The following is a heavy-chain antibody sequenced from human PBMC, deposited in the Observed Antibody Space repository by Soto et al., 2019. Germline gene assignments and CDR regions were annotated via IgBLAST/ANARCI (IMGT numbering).Heavy chain of an antibody. CDR3: ARAGSYDYVWGTLVRFDP. Sequence: SDTLSLTCTVSGCSISSYYWCWIRQPPGKGLEWIGYIYYSGSTNYNPSLKSRVTISVDTSKNQFSLKLSSVTAADTAVYYCARAGSYDYVWGTLVRFDPWGQGTLVTVSS. D-gene: IGHD3-16*01. V-gene: IGHV4-59*07. CDR2: IYYSGST. J-gene: IGHJ5*02. CDR1: GCSISSYY.